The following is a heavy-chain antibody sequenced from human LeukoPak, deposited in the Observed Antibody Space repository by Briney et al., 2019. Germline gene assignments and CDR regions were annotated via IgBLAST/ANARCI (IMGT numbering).Heavy chain of an antibody. CDR3: AMAWPIVVVPAAARPPLFDP. CDR2: IIPIFGTA. CDR1: GGTFSSYA. J-gene: IGHJ5*02. Sequence: ASVKVSCKASGGTFSSYAISWVRQAPGQGLEWMGGIIPIFGTANYAQKFQGRVTITADESTSTAYMELSSLRSEDTAVYYCAMAWPIVVVPAAARPPLFDPWGQGTLVTVSS. D-gene: IGHD2-2*01. V-gene: IGHV1-69*01.